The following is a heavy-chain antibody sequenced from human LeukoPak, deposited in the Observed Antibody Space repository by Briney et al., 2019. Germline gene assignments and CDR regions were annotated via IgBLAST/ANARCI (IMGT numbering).Heavy chain of an antibody. V-gene: IGHV4-59*01. CDR1: GGSLSSYY. D-gene: IGHD5-12*01. Sequence: PSETLSLTCTVSGGSLSSYYWSWIRQPPGQGLEWIGYIYYSGSTNYNPSLKSRVTISVDTSKNQFSLKLSSVTAADTAVYYCASSDSGYDFWFDYWGQGTLVTVSS. CDR2: IYYSGST. J-gene: IGHJ4*02. CDR3: ASSDSGYDFWFDY.